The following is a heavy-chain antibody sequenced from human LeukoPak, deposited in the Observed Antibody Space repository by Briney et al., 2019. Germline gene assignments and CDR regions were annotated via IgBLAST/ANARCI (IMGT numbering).Heavy chain of an antibody. CDR1: GGSFSGYY. CDR2: INHSGST. J-gene: IGHJ4*02. D-gene: IGHD3-10*01. V-gene: IGHV4-34*01. Sequence: SETLSLTCAVYGGSFSGYYWSSIRQPPGKGLQWIGEINHSGSTNYNPSLKSRVTISVDTSKNQFSLKLSSVTAADTAVYYCAKVTGSGIWGQGTLVIVSS. CDR3: AKVTGSGI.